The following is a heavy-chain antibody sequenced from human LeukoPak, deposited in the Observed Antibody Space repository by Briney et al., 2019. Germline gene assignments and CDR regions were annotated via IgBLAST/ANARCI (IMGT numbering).Heavy chain of an antibody. D-gene: IGHD5-18*01. V-gene: IGHV4-39*01. J-gene: IGHJ4*02. Sequence: SDTLSLTGTVSGGSISSISYYWGWIRQPPGKGLEWIGSIYYSGSTYYNPSLKSRVTISVDTSKNQFSLKLSSVTAADTAVYYCARQGYSYGGTDYWGQGTLVTVSS. CDR1: GGSISSISYY. CDR3: ARQGYSYGGTDY. CDR2: IYYSGST.